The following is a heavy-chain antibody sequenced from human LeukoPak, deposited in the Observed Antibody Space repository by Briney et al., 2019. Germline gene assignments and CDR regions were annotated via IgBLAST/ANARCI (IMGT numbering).Heavy chain of an antibody. CDR1: GYTFTNYY. J-gene: IGHJ4*02. CDR2: IDPKSGGT. CDR3: VPSANYYYFDY. D-gene: IGHD4/OR15-4a*01. V-gene: IGHV1-2*02. Sequence: ASVKVSCKASGYTFTNYYIHWVRQAPGLGFEWMGWIDPKSGGTSYPQKFQGRLTMTRDTSISTAYMELSRLRSDDTAVYYCVPSANYYYFDYWGQGTLVTVS.